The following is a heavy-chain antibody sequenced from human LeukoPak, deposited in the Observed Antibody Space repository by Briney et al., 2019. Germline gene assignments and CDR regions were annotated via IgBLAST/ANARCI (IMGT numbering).Heavy chain of an antibody. Sequence: PGGSLRLSCAASGFTFSDYYMGWIRQAPGKGLEWVSYISGSGSTIYYADSVKGRFTISRDNAKKSLYLQMNSLRVEDTAIYYCQRELSAANDYWGQGTLVTVSS. D-gene: IGHD4/OR15-4a*01. CDR3: QRELSAANDY. CDR1: GFTFSDYY. J-gene: IGHJ4*02. CDR2: ISGSGSTI. V-gene: IGHV3-11*04.